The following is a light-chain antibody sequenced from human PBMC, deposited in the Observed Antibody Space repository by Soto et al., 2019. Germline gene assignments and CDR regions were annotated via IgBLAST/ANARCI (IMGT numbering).Light chain of an antibody. CDR1: SGHSSYA. V-gene: IGLV4-69*01. CDR3: QTWGTAIHDVV. CDR2: LNSDGSH. Sequence: QPVLTQSPSASASLGASVKLTCTLSSGHSSYAIAWHQQQPDKGPRYLMKLNSDGSHNKGDGIPDRFSGSSSGTERHLTISSLQSEDEAYYYCQTWGTAIHDVVFGGGTKLTVL. J-gene: IGLJ2*01.